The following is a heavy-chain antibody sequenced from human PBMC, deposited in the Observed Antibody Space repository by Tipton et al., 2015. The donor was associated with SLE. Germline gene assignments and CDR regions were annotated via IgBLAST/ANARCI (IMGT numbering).Heavy chain of an antibody. CDR3: AKDGPRYYNYDYYFDL. V-gene: IGHV3-23*03. Sequence: SLRLSCAASGFSFSIYAMNWVRQAPGKGLEWVSVTYSGGTTYYADSVKGRFTIPRDDSKNTLYLQMNNLRAGDTAVYYCAKDGPRYYNYDYYFDLWGRGTLVTVSS. CDR2: TYSGGTT. CDR1: GFSFSIYA. D-gene: IGHD3-10*01. J-gene: IGHJ2*01.